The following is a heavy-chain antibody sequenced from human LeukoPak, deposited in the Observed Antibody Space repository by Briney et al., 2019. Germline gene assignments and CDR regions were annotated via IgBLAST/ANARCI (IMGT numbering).Heavy chain of an antibody. Sequence: GGSLRLSCAASGFTFSTYWMSWVRQAPGKGLEWVANIKQDGSEKYSLDSVKGRFTISRDNSKNTLYLQMDSLRGDDSAVYYCARDPTSKANAPDWYFDLRGRGTLVIVSS. J-gene: IGHJ2*01. V-gene: IGHV3-7*01. CDR1: GFTFSTYW. CDR2: IKQDGSEK. CDR3: ARDPTSKANAPDWYFDL. D-gene: IGHD2-2*01.